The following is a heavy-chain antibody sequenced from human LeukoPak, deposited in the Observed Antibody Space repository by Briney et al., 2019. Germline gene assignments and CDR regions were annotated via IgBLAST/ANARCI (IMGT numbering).Heavy chain of an antibody. CDR2: ISAYNGNT. J-gene: IGHJ3*02. CDR1: GYTFTSYG. Sequence: GASVKVSCKASGYTFTSYGISWVRQAPGQGLEWMGWISAYNGNTNYAQKLQGRVTMTTDTSTSTAYMELRSLRSEDTAVYYCASAVVTPTGADAFDIWGQGTMVTVSS. D-gene: IGHD4-23*01. V-gene: IGHV1-18*01. CDR3: ASAVVTPTGADAFDI.